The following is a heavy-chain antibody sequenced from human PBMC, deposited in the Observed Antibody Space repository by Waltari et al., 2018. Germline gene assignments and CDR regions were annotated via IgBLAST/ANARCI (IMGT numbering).Heavy chain of an antibody. D-gene: IGHD6-6*01. Sequence: QVQLVQSGAEVKKPGSSVKVSCKVSGGTFSSYTISWVRQAPGQGLELMGRIIPILGIANYAQKFQGRVTITADKSTSTAYMELSSLRSEDTAVYYCARVEYSSSAGYYNWFDPWGQGTLVTVSS. J-gene: IGHJ5*02. V-gene: IGHV1-69*02. CDR3: ARVEYSSSAGYYNWFDP. CDR2: IIPILGIA. CDR1: GGTFSSYT.